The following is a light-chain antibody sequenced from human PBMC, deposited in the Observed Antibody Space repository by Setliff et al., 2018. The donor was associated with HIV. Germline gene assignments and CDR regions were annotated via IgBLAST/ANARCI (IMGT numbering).Light chain of an antibody. CDR1: SSDVGGYNY. CDR2: EVT. Sequence: QSALGQPASVSGSPGQSITISCTGTSSDVGGYNYVSWYQHHPGKAPKLMIYEVTNRPSGVSTRFSGSKSGNTASLTISGLQAEDDANYYCSSYTSTYTLYVFGTGTKV. J-gene: IGLJ1*01. CDR3: SSYTSTYTLYV. V-gene: IGLV2-14*01.